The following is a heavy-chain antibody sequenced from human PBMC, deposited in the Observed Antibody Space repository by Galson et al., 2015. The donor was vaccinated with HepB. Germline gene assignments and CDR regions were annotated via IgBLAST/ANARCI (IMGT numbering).Heavy chain of an antibody. J-gene: IGHJ4*02. D-gene: IGHD2-15*01. V-gene: IGHV3-30*18. CDR2: ISYDGSNK. CDR1: GFTFSSYG. Sequence: SLRLSCAASGFTFSSYGMHWVRQAPGKGLEWVAVISYDGSNKYYADSVKGRFTISRDNSKNTLYLQMNSLRAEDTAVYYCVKDLSLGYCSGGSCYLVDYWGQGTLVTVSS. CDR3: VKDLSLGYCSGGSCYLVDY.